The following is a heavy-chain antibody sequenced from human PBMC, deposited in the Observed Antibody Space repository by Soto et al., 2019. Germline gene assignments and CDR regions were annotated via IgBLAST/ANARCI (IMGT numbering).Heavy chain of an antibody. D-gene: IGHD3-3*01. Sequence: SETLSLTCTVSGGSISSSSYYWGWIRQPPGKGLEWIGSIYYSGSTYYNPSLKSRVTISVDTSKNQFSLKLSSVTAADTAVYYCASPSKGHKRNSGTIFGVVIREERKRGYYYMDVWGKGTTVTVSS. CDR3: ASPSKGHKRNSGTIFGVVIREERKRGYYYMDV. V-gene: IGHV4-39*01. CDR2: IYYSGST. CDR1: GGSISSSSYY. J-gene: IGHJ6*03.